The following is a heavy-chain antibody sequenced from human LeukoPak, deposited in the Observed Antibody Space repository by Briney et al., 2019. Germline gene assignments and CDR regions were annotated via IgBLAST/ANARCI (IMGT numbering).Heavy chain of an antibody. CDR1: GFTVSSNY. Sequence: GGSLSLSCAASGFTVSSNYMSWVRQAPGKGLEWVSVIYSGGSTYYADSVKGRFTISRDNFKNALYLQMNSLRAEDTAVYYCAKNYGGSYSTALNWFDPWGQGTLVTVSS. J-gene: IGHJ5*02. V-gene: IGHV3-53*01. CDR3: AKNYGGSYSTALNWFDP. CDR2: IYSGGST. D-gene: IGHD1-26*01.